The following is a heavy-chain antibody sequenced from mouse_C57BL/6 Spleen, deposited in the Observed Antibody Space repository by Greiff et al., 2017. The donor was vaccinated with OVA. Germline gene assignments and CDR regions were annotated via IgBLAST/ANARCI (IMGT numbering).Heavy chain of an antibody. CDR3: ARGGYFDY. CDR2: INPNNGGT. J-gene: IGHJ2*01. V-gene: IGHV1-26*01. CDR1: GYTFTDYY. Sequence: EVKLQQSGPELVKPGASVKISCKASGYTFTDYYMNWVKQSHGKSLEWIGDINPNNGGTSYNQKFKGKATLTVDKSSSTAYMELRSLTSEDSAVYYCARGGYFDYWGQGTTLTVSS.